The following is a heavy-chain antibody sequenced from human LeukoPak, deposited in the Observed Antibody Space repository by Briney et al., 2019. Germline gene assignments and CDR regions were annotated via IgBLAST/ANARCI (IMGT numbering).Heavy chain of an antibody. J-gene: IGHJ4*02. CDR1: GVSINTCCYY. CDR3: ARDTGSYYFDY. CDR2: KYYSGST. Sequence: SETLSLTCDVSGVSINTCCYYWTWIRQPPGKGLEWIGYKYYSGSTRYNSSLRSRLTISLDTSKNQFSLRLTSVTAADTAVYYCARDTGSYYFDYWGQGTLVTVSS. D-gene: IGHD1-26*01. V-gene: IGHV4-61*01.